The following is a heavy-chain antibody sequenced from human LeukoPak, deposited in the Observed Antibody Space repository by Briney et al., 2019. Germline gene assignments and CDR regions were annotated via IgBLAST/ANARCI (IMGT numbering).Heavy chain of an antibody. Sequence: PGGSLRLSCAASGFTVSSNYMSWVRQAPGKGLEWVSVIYSGGSTYYADSVKGRFTISRDNSKNTLYLQMNSLRAEDTAVYYCASSAFSSSGWYGDYWGQGTLVTVSS. CDR3: ASSAFSSSGWYGDY. CDR1: GFTVSSNY. V-gene: IGHV3-53*01. J-gene: IGHJ4*02. D-gene: IGHD6-19*01. CDR2: IYSGGST.